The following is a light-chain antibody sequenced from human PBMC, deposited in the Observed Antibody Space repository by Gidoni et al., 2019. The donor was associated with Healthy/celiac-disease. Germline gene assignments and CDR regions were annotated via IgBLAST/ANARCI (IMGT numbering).Light chain of an antibody. J-gene: IGLJ2*01. Sequence: QSVLTQPPSVSGTPGQRVTISCTGSSYNIGAGYDVHWYQQLPGTAPKLLIYGNTNRPSGVPDRFSGSKSGTSASLAIPGLQAEDEADYYCQSYDSSLSVYVVFGGGTKLTVL. CDR3: QSYDSSLSVYVV. CDR2: GNT. CDR1: SYNIGAGYD. V-gene: IGLV1-40*01.